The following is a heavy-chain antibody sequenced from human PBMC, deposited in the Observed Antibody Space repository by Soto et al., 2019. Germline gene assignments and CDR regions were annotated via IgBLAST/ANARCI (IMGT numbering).Heavy chain of an antibody. CDR3: ARVGGLSSSSYYYDGMDV. CDR2: IYPGDSDT. J-gene: IGHJ6*02. CDR1: GYSFTSYW. D-gene: IGHD6-6*01. V-gene: IGHV5-51*01. Sequence: LGESLKISCKGSGYSFTSYWIGWVRQMPGKGLEWMGIIYPGDSDTRYSPSFQGQVTISADKSISTAYLQWSSLKASDTAMYYCARVGGLSSSSYYYDGMDVWGQGTTVTGSS.